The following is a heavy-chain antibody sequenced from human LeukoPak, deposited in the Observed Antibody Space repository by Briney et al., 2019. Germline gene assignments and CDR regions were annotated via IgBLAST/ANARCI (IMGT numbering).Heavy chain of an antibody. V-gene: IGHV1-18*01. D-gene: IGHD3-3*01. CDR1: GYTFTSYG. J-gene: IGHJ4*02. Sequence: ASVKVSCKASGYTFTSYGISWVRQAPGQGLEWMGWISAYNGNTNYAQKLQGRVTMTTDTSTSTAYMELRSLRSDDTAMYYCARSRTFFWSGESDYWGQGTLVTVSS. CDR2: ISAYNGNT. CDR3: ARSRTFFWSGESDY.